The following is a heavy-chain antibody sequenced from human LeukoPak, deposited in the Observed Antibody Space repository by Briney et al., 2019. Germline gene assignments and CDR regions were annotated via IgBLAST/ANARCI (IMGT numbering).Heavy chain of an antibody. D-gene: IGHD3-22*01. CDR2: INSRGTDM. CDR1: GFRFTSHS. CDR3: ARGRGSMIIVETTDY. J-gene: IGHJ4*02. Sequence: GGSLRLSCAASGFRFTSHSIFWVRQAPGKGLEWISCINSRGTDMYHADSVKGRVTISRDDAKNSVFLQMNSLRAEDTAVYYCARGRGSMIIVETTDYWGQGTLVTVSS. V-gene: IGHV3-21*01.